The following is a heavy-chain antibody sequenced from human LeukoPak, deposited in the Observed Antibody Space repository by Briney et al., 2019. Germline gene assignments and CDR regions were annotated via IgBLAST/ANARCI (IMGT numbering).Heavy chain of an antibody. CDR3: ARSTAMVTPSIDY. CDR2: IYYSGST. J-gene: IGHJ4*02. D-gene: IGHD5-18*01. V-gene: IGHV4-39*01. Sequence: SETLSLTCTVSGGSISSSSYYWGWIRQPPGKGLEWIGSIYYSGSTYYNLSLKSRVTISVDTSKNQFSLKLSSVTAADTAVYYCARSTAMVTPSIDYWGQGTLVTVSS. CDR1: GGSISSSSYY.